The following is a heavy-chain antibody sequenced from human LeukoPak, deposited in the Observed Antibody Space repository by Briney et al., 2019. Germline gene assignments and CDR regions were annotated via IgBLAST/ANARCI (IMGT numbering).Heavy chain of an antibody. CDR2: INQDGSEK. D-gene: IGHD1-26*01. V-gene: IGHV3-7*01. Sequence: GGSLRLSCAASGFTFSSYWMSWVRQAPGKGLEWVANINQDGSEKYYVDSVKGRFTISRDNSKNRLYLEMNSLRAEDTAVYYCAKDGQVGAIGYFDYRGQGTLVTVSS. CDR3: AKDGQVGAIGYFDY. CDR1: GFTFSSYW. J-gene: IGHJ4*02.